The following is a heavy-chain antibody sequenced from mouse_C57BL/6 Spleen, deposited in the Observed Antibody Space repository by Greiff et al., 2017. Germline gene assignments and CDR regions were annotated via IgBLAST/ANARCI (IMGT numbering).Heavy chain of an antibody. Sequence: VQLKQSVAELVRPGASVKLSCTASGFNIKNTYMHWVKQRPEQGLEWIGRIDPANGNTKYAPKFQGTATITEDTSSNTAYLQLSSLTSEDTAIYYCARPDYYYDYAMDYWGQGTSVTVSS. V-gene: IGHV14-3*01. CDR1: GFNIKNTY. CDR2: IDPANGNT. D-gene: IGHD1-1*01. CDR3: ARPDYYYDYAMDY. J-gene: IGHJ4*01.